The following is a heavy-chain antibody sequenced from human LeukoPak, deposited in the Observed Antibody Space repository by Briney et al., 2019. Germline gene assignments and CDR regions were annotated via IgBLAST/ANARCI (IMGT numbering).Heavy chain of an antibody. J-gene: IGHJ4*02. V-gene: IGHV3-21*01. Sequence: PGGSLRLSCAASGFTFSSYSMNWIRQAPGKGLEWVSSISSSTSYIYYADSVKGRFTISKDNAKNSLYLQMNSLRAEDTAVYYCARARGSTVSHSDYWGQGTLVTVSS. CDR3: ARARGSTVSHSDY. CDR2: ISSSTSYI. CDR1: GFTFSSYS. D-gene: IGHD4-17*01.